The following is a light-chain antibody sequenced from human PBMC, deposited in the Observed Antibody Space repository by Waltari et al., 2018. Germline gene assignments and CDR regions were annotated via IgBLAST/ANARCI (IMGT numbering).Light chain of an antibody. CDR3: QTGGFGIWV. CDR2: VNSDGSH. V-gene: IGLV4-69*01. CDR1: SGHSRYA. Sequence: QLMLTQSPSASASLGASVRLTCTLSSGHSRYAVAWHQQEPEKGPRYLMKVNSDGSHIKGDGNPDRFSCSSSGAERYLTISSLQSEDEADYYCQTGGFGIWVFGGGTKLTVL. J-gene: IGLJ3*02.